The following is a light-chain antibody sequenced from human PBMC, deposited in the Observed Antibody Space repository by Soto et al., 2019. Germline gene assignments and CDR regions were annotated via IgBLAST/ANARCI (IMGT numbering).Light chain of an antibody. V-gene: IGLV1-47*01. J-gene: IGLJ2*01. CDR1: SSNIGSNY. Sequence: QSVLTQPPSESGTPGQRVTISCSGSSSNIGSNYVYWYQQLPGTAPTLLIYRSNQRPSGVPDRCSGSKSGTSASLAISGLRSEDEADYYCATWDDSLVVFGGGTKLTVL. CDR2: RSN. CDR3: ATWDDSLVV.